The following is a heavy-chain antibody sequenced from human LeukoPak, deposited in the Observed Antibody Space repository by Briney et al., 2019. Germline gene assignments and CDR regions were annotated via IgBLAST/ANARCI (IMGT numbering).Heavy chain of an antibody. CDR2: ISRNSRYI. D-gene: IGHD6-13*01. Sequence: PGGSLRLSCAASGFAFSTYSMNWVRQAPGKGLEWVSSISRNSRYINYADSMRGRFTISRDNAKNSLYLQMNSLKPEDTAVYYCARVAEAAAFDSWGQGNLVTVSS. CDR3: ARVAEAAAFDS. V-gene: IGHV3-21*06. CDR1: GFAFSTYS. J-gene: IGHJ4*02.